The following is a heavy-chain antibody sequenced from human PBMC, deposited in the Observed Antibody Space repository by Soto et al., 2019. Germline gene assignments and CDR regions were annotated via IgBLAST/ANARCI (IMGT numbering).Heavy chain of an antibody. V-gene: IGHV3-74*01. CDR1: GFTFSSYW. D-gene: IGHD2-8*02. J-gene: IGHJ5*02. Sequence: AQLMQSGGGLVQPGGSLRLSCAASGFTFSSYWMHWVRQAPGKGLVWVSRIHSDGSRTNYADSVKGRFSISRDNAKNTLYLQMNSLRVEDTAIYYCARVDATGGKNWFDPWGQGTLVTVSS. CDR2: IHSDGSRT. CDR3: ARVDATGGKNWFDP.